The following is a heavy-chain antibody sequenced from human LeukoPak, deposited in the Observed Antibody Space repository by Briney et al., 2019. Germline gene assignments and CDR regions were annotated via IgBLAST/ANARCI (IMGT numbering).Heavy chain of an antibody. J-gene: IGHJ3*02. CDR1: GFTFSDYA. CDR2: ISSNGDIT. CDR3: ARGPQPYDDSGSRAFDI. V-gene: IGHV3-64*01. Sequence: GGSLRLSCAASGFTFSDYAMHWVRKAPGKKLDYVSTISSNGDITYYATSVKGRFTISRDNSKNTLFLQLGSLRAEDMAVYYCARGPQPYDDSGSRAFDIWGQGAMVTVSS. D-gene: IGHD4-17*01.